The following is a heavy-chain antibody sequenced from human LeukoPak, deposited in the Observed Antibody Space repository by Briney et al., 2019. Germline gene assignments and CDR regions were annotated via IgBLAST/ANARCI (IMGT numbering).Heavy chain of an antibody. CDR1: GFSLSRDE. CDR2: INGSGSPI. Sequence: GGSLRLSCVVSGFSLSRDEMNWVRQAPGKWLEWVSYINGSGSPIFYADSVKGRFTISRDNGKNSLYLQMNSLRGEDTGVYYCARSFDNWGQGTLVTVSS. V-gene: IGHV3-48*03. J-gene: IGHJ4*02. CDR3: ARSFDN.